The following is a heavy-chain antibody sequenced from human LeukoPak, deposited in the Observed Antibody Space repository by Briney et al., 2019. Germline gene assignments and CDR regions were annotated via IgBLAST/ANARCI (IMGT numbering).Heavy chain of an antibody. Sequence: SETLSLTCTVSGGSISSYYWSWIRQPAGKGLEWIGRIYTSGSTNYNPSLKSRVTMSVDTSKNQFSLKLSSVTAADTAVYYCARDRESAAAGTPFYYYYMDVWGKGTTVTVSS. CDR2: IYTSGST. J-gene: IGHJ6*03. V-gene: IGHV4-4*07. CDR1: GGSISSYY. CDR3: ARDRESAAAGTPFYYYYMDV. D-gene: IGHD6-13*01.